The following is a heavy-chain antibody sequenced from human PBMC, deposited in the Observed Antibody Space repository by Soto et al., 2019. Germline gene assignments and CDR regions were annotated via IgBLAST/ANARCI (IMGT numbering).Heavy chain of an antibody. Sequence: SETLSLTCAVYGGSFSGYYWSWIRQPPGKGLEWIGEINHSGSTNYNPSLKSRVTISVDTSKNQFSLKLSSVTAADTAVYYCARHRPPYYDFWSGYYLSNWFDPWGQGTLVTVSS. V-gene: IGHV4-34*01. J-gene: IGHJ5*02. CDR3: ARHRPPYYDFWSGYYLSNWFDP. D-gene: IGHD3-3*01. CDR1: GGSFSGYY. CDR2: INHSGST.